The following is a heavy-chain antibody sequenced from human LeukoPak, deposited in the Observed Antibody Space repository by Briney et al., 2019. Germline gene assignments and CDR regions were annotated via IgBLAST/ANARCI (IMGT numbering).Heavy chain of an antibody. D-gene: IGHD1-26*01. CDR2: IHYSGST. Sequence: SETLSLTCTVSGGSVSSYYWNWIRQPPGKGLEWIGYIHYSGSTNYNPSLKSRVTISVDTSKNQFSLKLNSVTAADTAVYYCARWDSGSYFLDYWGREPWSPSPQ. V-gene: IGHV4-59*02. CDR1: GGSVSSYY. CDR3: ARWDSGSYFLDY. J-gene: IGHJ4*02.